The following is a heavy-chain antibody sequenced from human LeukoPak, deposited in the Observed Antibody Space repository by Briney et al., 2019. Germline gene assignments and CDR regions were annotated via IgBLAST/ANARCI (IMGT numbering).Heavy chain of an antibody. D-gene: IGHD5-12*01. CDR1: GFTFSSYA. Sequence: GGSLRLSCAASGFTFSSYAMSWVRQAPGKGLEWVSAISGSGGSTYYADSVKGRFTISRDNSKNTLYLQMNSLRAEDTAVYYCAKGGSAYDSRGVDYWGQGTLVTVSS. J-gene: IGHJ4*02. CDR2: ISGSGGST. V-gene: IGHV3-23*01. CDR3: AKGGSAYDSRGVDY.